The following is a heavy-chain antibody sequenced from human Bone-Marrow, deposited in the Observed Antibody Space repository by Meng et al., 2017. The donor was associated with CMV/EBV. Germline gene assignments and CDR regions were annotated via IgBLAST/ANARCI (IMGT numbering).Heavy chain of an antibody. CDR3: ARPEARDWSGTEYYYGMDV. D-gene: IGHD3-3*01. Sequence: GGSLRLSCEVSGFTFNTSTMNWFRQAPGKGLEWVSSISSSGSFRHYADSVRGRFTVSRDNAKNSLYLQMNSLRAEDTALYYCARPEARDWSGTEYYYGMDVWGQGTTVTVSS. CDR2: ISSSGSFR. V-gene: IGHV3-21*06. J-gene: IGHJ6*02. CDR1: GFTFNTST.